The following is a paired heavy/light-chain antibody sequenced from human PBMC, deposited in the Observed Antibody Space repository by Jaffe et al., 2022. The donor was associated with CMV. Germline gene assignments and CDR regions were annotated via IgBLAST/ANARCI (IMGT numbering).Heavy chain of an antibody. D-gene: IGHD2-2*01. Sequence: QVQLQQSGPGLVKPSQTLSLTCAISGDNISSNITAWNWLRQSPSRGLEWLGRTYYRSKWYHDYAVSVRSRITINPDTSKNQFSLQVNSVTPEDTAVYYCARTSAAILDYWGQGNLVTVSS. J-gene: IGHJ4*02. CDR1: GDNISSNITA. CDR2: TYYRSKWYH. CDR3: ARTSAAILDY. V-gene: IGHV6-1*01.
Light chain of an antibody. CDR1: QSVFYSPKNKNC. Sequence: DIVMTQSPDSLAVSLGERATINCKSNQSVFYSPKNKNCLGWYQQKPGQPPRLLIYWASTRESGVPDRFSGSGSGTDFTLTISSLQAEDVAVYYCQQYYSFPVTFGPGTKVDIK. CDR2: WAS. V-gene: IGKV4-1*01. CDR3: QQYYSFPVT. J-gene: IGKJ3*01.